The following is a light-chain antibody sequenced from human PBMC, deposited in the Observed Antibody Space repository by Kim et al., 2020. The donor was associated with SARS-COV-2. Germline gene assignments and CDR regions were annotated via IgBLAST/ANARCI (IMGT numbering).Light chain of an antibody. CDR2: HDV. Sequence: RVTLTSIGSHSTIGANKDIQWYQQHPGRAPTRRFSHDVAHPSGVTDRFSGSKSGNLASLANDGLGTDHEGNYYCQKYGRSLSAWVFGGGTQMPVL. V-gene: IGLV1-40*01. CDR1: HSTIGANKD. J-gene: IGLJ3*02. CDR3: QKYGRSLSAWV.